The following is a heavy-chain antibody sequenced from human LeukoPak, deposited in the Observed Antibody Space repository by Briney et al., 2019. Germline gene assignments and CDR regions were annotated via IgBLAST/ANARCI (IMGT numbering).Heavy chain of an antibody. CDR2: ISSNGGST. Sequence: GGSLRLSCAASGFTFSSYAMHWVRQAPGKGLEYVSAISSNGGSTYYADSVKGRFTISRDNSKNTLDLQMNSLRVEDTAVYYCAKDFYASGSYYNVPFDYWGQGTLVTVSS. D-gene: IGHD3-10*01. J-gene: IGHJ4*02. V-gene: IGHV3-64*04. CDR1: GFTFSSYA. CDR3: AKDFYASGSYYNVPFDY.